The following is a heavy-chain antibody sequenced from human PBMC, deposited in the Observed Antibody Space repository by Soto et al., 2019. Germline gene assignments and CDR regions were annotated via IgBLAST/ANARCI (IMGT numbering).Heavy chain of an antibody. D-gene: IGHD2-15*01. J-gene: IGHJ4*02. CDR2: INHSGST. Sequence: PSETLSLTCAVYGGSFSGYYWSWIRQPPGKGLEWIGEINHSGSTNYNPSLKSRVTISVDTSKNQFSLKLSSVTAADTAVYYCARIRIRGYCSGGSCYSEGMDYWGQGTLVTVSS. V-gene: IGHV4-34*01. CDR1: GGSFSGYY. CDR3: ARIRIRGYCSGGSCYSEGMDY.